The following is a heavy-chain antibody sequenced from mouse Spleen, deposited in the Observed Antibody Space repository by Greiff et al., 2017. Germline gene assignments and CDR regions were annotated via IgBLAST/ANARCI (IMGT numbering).Heavy chain of an antibody. CDR2: LNSNGGST. D-gene: IGHD2-14*01. J-gene: IGHJ3*01. CDR3: ARDHYRYDATWFAY. V-gene: IGHV5-6-3*01. CDR1: GFTFSSYG. Sequence: EVKLMESGGGLVQPGGSLKLSCAASGFTFSSYGMSWVRQTPDKRLALVATLNSNGGSTYYPDSVKGRFTISRDNAKNTLYLQMSSLKSEDTAMYYCARDHYRYDATWFAYWGQGTLVTVSA.